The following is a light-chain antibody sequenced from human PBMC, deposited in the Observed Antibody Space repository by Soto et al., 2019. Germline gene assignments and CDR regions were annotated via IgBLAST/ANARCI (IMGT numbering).Light chain of an antibody. V-gene: IGLV2-14*01. CDR3: SSCTTSSTYV. CDR1: STDVGRYNY. CDR2: DVA. J-gene: IGLJ1*01. Sequence: QCALTQPASVSGSPGQSITISCTGTSTDVGRYNYVSWYQQHPGKAPKLMIHDVANRPSGVSNRFSGSKSGITASLTISGLQAEDEADYYCSSCTTSSTYVFGTGTKVTVL.